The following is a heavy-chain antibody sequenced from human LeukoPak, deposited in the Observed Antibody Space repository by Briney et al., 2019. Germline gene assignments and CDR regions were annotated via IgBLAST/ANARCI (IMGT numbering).Heavy chain of an antibody. V-gene: IGHV3-23*01. J-gene: IGHJ4*02. CDR3: AKAGERYYGSGEPYYFDY. CDR2: ISGSGGST. CDR1: GFTFSSYA. D-gene: IGHD3-10*01. Sequence: PGGSLRLSCAASGFTFSSYAMSWVRQAPGKGLEWVSAISGSGGSTYYPYSLKRRFTISRDNSKNTLYLQMNSLRAEDTAVYYCAKAGERYYGSGEPYYFDYWGQGTLVTVSS.